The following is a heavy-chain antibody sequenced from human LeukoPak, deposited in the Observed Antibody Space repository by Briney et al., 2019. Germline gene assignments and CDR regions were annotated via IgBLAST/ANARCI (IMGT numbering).Heavy chain of an antibody. CDR3: ARQGLRFSLSGFWFDP. J-gene: IGHJ5*02. V-gene: IGHV4-59*08. CDR1: GGSINSYY. D-gene: IGHD3-3*01. Sequence: PSETLSLTCTVSGGSINSYYWSWIRQPPGKGLEWIGYIYYSGSTNYNPSLKSRATISVDTSKNQFSLKLRSVTAADTAVYYCARQGLRFSLSGFWFDPWGQGTLVTVSS. CDR2: IYYSGST.